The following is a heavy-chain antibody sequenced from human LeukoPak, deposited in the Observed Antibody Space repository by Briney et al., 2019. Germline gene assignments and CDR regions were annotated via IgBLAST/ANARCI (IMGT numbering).Heavy chain of an antibody. CDR3: AADSVYDFWSGYSPRYGMDV. D-gene: IGHD3-3*01. CDR1: GFTFTSSA. Sequence: SVKVSCKASGFTFTSSAMQWVRQARGQRLEWIGWIVVCSGNTNYAQKFQERVTITRDMSTSTAYMELRSLRSEDTAVYYCAADSVYDFWSGYSPRYGMDVWGQGTTVTVSS. CDR2: IVVCSGNT. V-gene: IGHV1-58*02. J-gene: IGHJ6*02.